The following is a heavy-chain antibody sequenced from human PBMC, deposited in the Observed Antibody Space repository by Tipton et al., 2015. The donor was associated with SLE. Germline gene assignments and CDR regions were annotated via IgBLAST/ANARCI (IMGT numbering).Heavy chain of an antibody. D-gene: IGHD6-13*01. CDR3: ARGLSSSSWYGDDAFDI. J-gene: IGHJ3*02. V-gene: IGHV4-59*08. Sequence: TLSLTCTVSGGSISSHYWSWIRQPPGKGPEWIGYIYYSGSTNYNPSLKSRVTISVDTSKNQFSLKLSSVTAADTAVYYCARGLSSSSWYGDDAFDIWGQGTMVTVSS. CDR1: GGSISSHY. CDR2: IYYSGST.